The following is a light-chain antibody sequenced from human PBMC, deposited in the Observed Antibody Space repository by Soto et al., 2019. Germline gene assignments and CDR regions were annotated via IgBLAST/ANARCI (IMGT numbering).Light chain of an antibody. CDR3: QEYNSAPRT. CDR2: AAS. Sequence: DIQMTQSPSSLSASVGDRVTITCRASQGISNYLAWFQQKPGKIPKLLIYAASTLQSGVPSRFSGSGSGTDCTLAISSLLPVTVTTYYCQEYNSAPRTFGQGTKLEIK. J-gene: IGKJ2*01. CDR1: QGISNY. V-gene: IGKV1-27*01.